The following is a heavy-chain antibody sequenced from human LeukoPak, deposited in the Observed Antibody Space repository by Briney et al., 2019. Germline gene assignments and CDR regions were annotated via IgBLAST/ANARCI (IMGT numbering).Heavy chain of an antibody. D-gene: IGHD3-22*01. CDR1: GGSTGTYY. CDR2: IYTSGST. V-gene: IGHV4-4*07. CDR3: ARDRYYYDSSAYYYRFDP. J-gene: IGHJ5*02. Sequence: PSETLSLTRTVSGGSTGTYYWSWIPQPAGPGLEWIGRIYTSGSTNYNPSLKSRVTMSVDTSKNQFSLRLSSVTAADSAVYYCARDRYYYDSSAYYYRFDPWGQGTLVTVSS.